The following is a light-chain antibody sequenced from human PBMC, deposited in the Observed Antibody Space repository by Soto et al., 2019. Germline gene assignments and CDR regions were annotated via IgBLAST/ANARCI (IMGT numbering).Light chain of an antibody. CDR2: GAS. J-gene: IGKJ1*01. CDR1: QSVSSSY. Sequence: LSQSPGTLSLSPGERATLSCRASQSVSSSYLAWYQQKPGQAPRLLIYGASSRATGIPDRFSGSGSGTDFTLTISRLEAEDFAVYYWQQNGRSRWTFGQGTKVDIK. CDR3: QQNGRSRWT. V-gene: IGKV3-20*01.